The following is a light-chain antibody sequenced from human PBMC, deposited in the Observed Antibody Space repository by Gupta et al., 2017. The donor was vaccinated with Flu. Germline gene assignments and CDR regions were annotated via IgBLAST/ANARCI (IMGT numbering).Light chain of an antibody. CDR1: QSINFW. V-gene: IGKV1-5*03. CDR3: QQDSRYWT. Sequence: SPSHMSASVGDRVTSTWRDSQSINFWLDWYQQKPAQAPKLMIYKASMGESGGSFRFSGSGDLKDFTLTSSRRQHDDFGNYYDQQDSRYWTFGQGTKVDIK. J-gene: IGKJ1*01. CDR2: KAS.